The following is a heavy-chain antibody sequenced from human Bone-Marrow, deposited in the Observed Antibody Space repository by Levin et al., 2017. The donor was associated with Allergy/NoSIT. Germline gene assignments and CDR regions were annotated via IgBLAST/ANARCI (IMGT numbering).Heavy chain of an antibody. CDR1: GAPFGAYH. J-gene: IGHJ1*01. V-gene: IGHV4-34*01. CDR3: ARGVFEFDSGSYYNSGFQH. Sequence: SETLSLTCAVSGAPFGAYHWSWIRQPPGKALERIGEINHSGSTNYNPSFKSRITISQDTSKKQLSLRLSSVTAADTAVYYCARGVFEFDSGSYYNSGFQHWGQGTLVTVSS. CDR2: INHSGST. D-gene: IGHD3-10*01.